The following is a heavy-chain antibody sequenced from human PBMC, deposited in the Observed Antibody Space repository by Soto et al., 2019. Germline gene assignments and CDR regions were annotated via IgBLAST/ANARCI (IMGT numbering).Heavy chain of an antibody. V-gene: IGHV3-23*01. CDR2: ISGSGGST. CDR1: GFTFSGYA. J-gene: IGHJ3*02. CDR3: AKDSTYYYDSSGYFDI. D-gene: IGHD3-22*01. Sequence: GGSLRLSCAASGFTFSGYAMSWVRQAPGKGLEWVSAISGSGGSTYYADSVKGRFTISRDNSKNTLYLQMNSLRAEDTAVYYCAKDSTYYYDSSGYFDIWGQGTMVTVSS.